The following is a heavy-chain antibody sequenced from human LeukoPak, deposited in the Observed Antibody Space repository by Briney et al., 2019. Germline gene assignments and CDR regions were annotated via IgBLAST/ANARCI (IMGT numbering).Heavy chain of an antibody. D-gene: IGHD3-10*01. CDR3: ARPTLYYGSGSYSFDY. CDR1: GFTFSSYA. J-gene: IGHJ4*02. Sequence: GGSLRLSCAAYGFTFSSYAMSWVRQAPGKGLEWVSAISGSGGSTYYADSVKGRFTISRDNSKNTLYPQMNSLRAEDTAVYYCARPTLYYGSGSYSFDYWGQGTLVTVSS. CDR2: ISGSGGST. V-gene: IGHV3-23*01.